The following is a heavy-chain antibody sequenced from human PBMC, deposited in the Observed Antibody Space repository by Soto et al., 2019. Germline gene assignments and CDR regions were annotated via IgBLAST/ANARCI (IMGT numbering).Heavy chain of an antibody. Sequence: EVQLLESGGGLVQPGGSLRLSCAASGFTFSSYAMSWVRQAPGKGLEWVSGISGSGGSTYYADSVKGRFTISRDNSKNTLYLQMNSLRAEDTAVYYCAKAHSGYVWGRYYFDYLGQGTLVTVSS. CDR2: ISGSGGST. D-gene: IGHD5-12*01. V-gene: IGHV3-23*01. CDR3: AKAHSGYVWGRYYFDY. CDR1: GFTFSSYA. J-gene: IGHJ4*02.